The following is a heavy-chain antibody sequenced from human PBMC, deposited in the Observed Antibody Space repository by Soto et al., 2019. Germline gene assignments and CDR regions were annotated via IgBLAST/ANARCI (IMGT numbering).Heavy chain of an antibody. V-gene: IGHV3-30*19. CDR3: ARAMDTAMASKDNWFDP. CDR2: IWSDGNNR. Sequence: GGSLRLSCAASGFMFSNHGMHWVRQAPGKGLEWVAVIWSDGNNRYYTDSVKGRFTISRDNSKNTLFLQVNSLRAEDTAVYYCARAMDTAMASKDNWFDPWGQGTLVTVSS. D-gene: IGHD5-18*01. CDR1: GFMFSNHG. J-gene: IGHJ5*02.